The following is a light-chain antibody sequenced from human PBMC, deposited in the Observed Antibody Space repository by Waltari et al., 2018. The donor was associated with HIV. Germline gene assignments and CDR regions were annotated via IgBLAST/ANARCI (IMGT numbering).Light chain of an antibody. CDR3: CSYAGTYTFVV. CDR1: SRAVGSYNQ. V-gene: IGLV2-11*01. J-gene: IGLJ2*01. CDR2: DVS. Sequence: QSALTQPRSLSGSPGQSVTIPCTGTSRAVGSYNQVSWYQHHPGKAPNLILYDVSERPSGVPDRFSGSKSGNTASLTISGLQAEDEADYYCCSYAGTYTFVVFGGGTKLTVL.